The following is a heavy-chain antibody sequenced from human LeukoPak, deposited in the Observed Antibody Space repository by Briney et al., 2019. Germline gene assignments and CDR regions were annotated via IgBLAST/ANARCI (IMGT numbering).Heavy chain of an antibody. CDR3: AKNFKSRTIAAAGLNFDY. J-gene: IGHJ4*02. Sequence: PGGCLRLSCAASGITFSSFWMSWVRQAPGKGLVWVSRIISDGSSTSYADSVKGRFTISRDNAKNTLYLQMNSLRAEDTAVYYCAKNFKSRTIAAAGLNFDYWGQGTLVTVSS. CDR2: IISDGSST. CDR1: GITFSSFW. D-gene: IGHD6-13*01. V-gene: IGHV3-74*01.